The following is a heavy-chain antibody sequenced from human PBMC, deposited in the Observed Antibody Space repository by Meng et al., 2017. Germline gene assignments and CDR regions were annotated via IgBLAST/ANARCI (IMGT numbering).Heavy chain of an antibody. CDR2: MNPNSGNT. D-gene: IGHD6-13*01. V-gene: IGHV1-8*01. J-gene: IGHJ5*02. CDR3: ARGSSSWITNWFDP. CDR1: GYTFTSYD. Sequence: QGQLVQSWAEVKKPGASVKVSCKASGYTFTSYDINWVRQATGQGLEWMGWMNPNSGNTGYAQKFQGRVTMTRNTSISTAYMELSSLRSEDTAVYYCARGSSSWITNWFDPWGQETLVTVSS.